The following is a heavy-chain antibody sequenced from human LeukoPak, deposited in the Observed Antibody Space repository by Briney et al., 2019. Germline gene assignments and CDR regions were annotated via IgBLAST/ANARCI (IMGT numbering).Heavy chain of an antibody. CDR2: ISSSSSYI. Sequence: GGSLRLSCAASGFTFSSYSMNWVRQAPGKGLEWVSSISSSSSYIYYADSVKGRFTISRDNAKNSLYLQMNSLRAEDTAVYYCAREKVVVVPAATGGFDYWGQGTLVTVSS. J-gene: IGHJ4*02. CDR1: GFTFSSYS. D-gene: IGHD2-2*01. V-gene: IGHV3-21*01. CDR3: AREKVVVVPAATGGFDY.